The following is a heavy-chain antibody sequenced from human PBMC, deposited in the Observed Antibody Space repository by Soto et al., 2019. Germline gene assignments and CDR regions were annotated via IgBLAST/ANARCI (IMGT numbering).Heavy chain of an antibody. J-gene: IGHJ5*02. CDR3: ARDSRTYGWFAP. D-gene: IGHD3-16*01. CDR2: IWKDGSNE. V-gene: IGHV3-33*01. Sequence: GGSLRLSCVASGFTFSTYGMRWVRQAPGKGLEWVAIIWKDGSNERYADSVKGRFTISRDNSKNTLYLQMNSLSAEDTAVYYCARDSRTYGWFAPWGQGTPVTVSS. CDR1: GFTFSTYG.